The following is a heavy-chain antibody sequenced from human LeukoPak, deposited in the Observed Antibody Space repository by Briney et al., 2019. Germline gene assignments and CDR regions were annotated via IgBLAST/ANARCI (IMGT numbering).Heavy chain of an antibody. CDR2: MSSSGSTI. D-gene: IGHD2-2*01. J-gene: IGHJ4*02. Sequence: PGGSLRLSCAASGFTFSDYYMNWIRQAPGKGLEWISYMSSSGSTISYADSVTGRFTVSRDNAKNSLYLQMDSLRAEDTAVYYCARSILPAAYAIDYWGQGTLLTVSS. V-gene: IGHV3-11*04. CDR1: GFTFSDYY. CDR3: ARSILPAAYAIDY.